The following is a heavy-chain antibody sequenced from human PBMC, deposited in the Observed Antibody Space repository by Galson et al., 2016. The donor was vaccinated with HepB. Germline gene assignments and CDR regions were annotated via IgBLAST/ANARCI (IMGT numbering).Heavy chain of an antibody. Sequence: SLRLSCAVSGFTFSTYGMHWVRQAPGKGPEWVAVIWYDGSRKYYGDSVKGRFTISRDDSKEMLYLQMKSLRVEDTALYYGARDSGRYGIDVWGQGTTVTVSS. CDR2: IWYDGSRK. V-gene: IGHV3-33*01. CDR3: ARDSGRYGIDV. J-gene: IGHJ6*02. D-gene: IGHD1-26*01. CDR1: GFTFSTYG.